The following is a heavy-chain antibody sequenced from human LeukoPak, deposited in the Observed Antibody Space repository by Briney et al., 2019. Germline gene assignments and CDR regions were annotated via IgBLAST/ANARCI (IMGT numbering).Heavy chain of an antibody. CDR3: ARDLGIAVAGDYYYYGMDV. CDR1: GYTFTSYY. J-gene: IGHJ6*04. CDR2: INPSGGST. Sequence: ASVKVSCKASGYTFTSYYMHWVRRAPGQGLEWMGIINPSGGSTSYAQKFQGRVTMTRDTSTSTVYMELSSLRSEDTAVYYCARDLGIAVAGDYYYYGMDVWGKGTTVTVSS. D-gene: IGHD6-19*01. V-gene: IGHV1-46*01.